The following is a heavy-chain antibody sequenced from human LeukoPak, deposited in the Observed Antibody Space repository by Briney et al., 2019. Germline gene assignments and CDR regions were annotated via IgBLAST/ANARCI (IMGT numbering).Heavy chain of an antibody. CDR3: ARDPYSSGVNWFDP. CDR1: GFTFSSYG. D-gene: IGHD6-25*01. Sequence: GRSLRLSCAASGFTFSSYGMHWVRQAPGKGLEWVPVIWYDGSNKYYADSVKGRFTISRDNSKNTLYLQMNSLRAEDTAVYYCARDPYSSGVNWFDPWGQGTLVTVSS. J-gene: IGHJ5*01. V-gene: IGHV3-33*01. CDR2: IWYDGSNK.